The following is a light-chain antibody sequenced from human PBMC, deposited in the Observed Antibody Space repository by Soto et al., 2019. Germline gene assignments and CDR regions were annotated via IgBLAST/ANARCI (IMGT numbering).Light chain of an antibody. V-gene: IGKV3D-20*01. J-gene: IGKJ1*01. Sequence: EIVLTQSPATLSLSPGERATLSCGASQSVSNSYLAWYQQKPGLAPRLLIYDASIRATGIPDRFTRSGSGTDFTLTISRLEPEDFAVYYCQQYGSSPPGTFGQGTKVDIK. CDR1: QSVSNSY. CDR3: QQYGSSPPGT. CDR2: DAS.